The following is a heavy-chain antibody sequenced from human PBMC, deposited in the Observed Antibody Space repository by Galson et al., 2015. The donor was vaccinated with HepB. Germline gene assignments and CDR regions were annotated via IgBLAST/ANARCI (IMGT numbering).Heavy chain of an antibody. CDR2: IIPIYGTA. J-gene: IGHJ5*02. CDR1: GGTFSSYA. Sequence: SVKVSCKASGGTFSSYAISWVRQAPGQGLEWTGGIIPIYGTANYAQKFQGRVTITADESTSTAYMELSSLRFDDTAVYYCARVGGKLGYCSGGSCSNWFDPWGQGTLVTVSP. V-gene: IGHV1-69*13. CDR3: ARVGGKLGYCSGGSCSNWFDP. D-gene: IGHD2-15*01.